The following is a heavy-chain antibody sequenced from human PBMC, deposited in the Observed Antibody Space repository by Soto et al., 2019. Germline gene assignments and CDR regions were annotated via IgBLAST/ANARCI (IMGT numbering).Heavy chain of an antibody. CDR3: TTGEVDSGYDFFPPLITEDY. CDR1: GFTFSNAW. J-gene: IGHJ4*02. CDR2: IKSKTDGGTT. V-gene: IGHV3-15*07. Sequence: GGSLRLSCAASGFTFSNAWMNWVRQAPGKGLEWVGRIKSKTDGGTTDYAAPVKGRFTISRDDSKNTLYLQMNSLKTEDTAVYYCTTGEVDSGYDFFPPLITEDYWGQGTLVTVSS. D-gene: IGHD5-12*01.